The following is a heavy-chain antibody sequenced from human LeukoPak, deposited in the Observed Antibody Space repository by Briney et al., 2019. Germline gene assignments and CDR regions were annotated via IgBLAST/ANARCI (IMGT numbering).Heavy chain of an antibody. V-gene: IGHV3-30*02. Sequence: PGGSLRLSCAASGFTFSSYGMHWVRQTPGKGLEWVAFIEYDGSDKFYADSLKGRFTISRDNSKNTLYLQISSLRADDTAVYYCTITPSSGLDYWGQGTLVTVSS. CDR1: GFTFSSYG. D-gene: IGHD6-19*01. CDR2: IEYDGSDK. J-gene: IGHJ4*02. CDR3: TITPSSGLDY.